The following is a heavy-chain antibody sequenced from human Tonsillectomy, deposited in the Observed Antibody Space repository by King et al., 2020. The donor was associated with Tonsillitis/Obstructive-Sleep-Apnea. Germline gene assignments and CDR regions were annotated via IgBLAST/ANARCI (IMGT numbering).Heavy chain of an antibody. J-gene: IGHJ4*02. D-gene: IGHD3-22*01. Sequence: QLVQSGAEVKKPGASVKVSCKASGYTFSSYGISWVRQAPGQGLEWMGWISPYNGDINYAQKLQGRVTMTTGTSTSTAYMELRSLRSDDTAVYYCARDSMSHYYDSSAYYTFAYWGQGTLVTVSS. CDR3: ARDSMSHYYDSSAYYTFAY. CDR2: ISPYNGDI. CDR1: GYTFSSYG. V-gene: IGHV1-18*01.